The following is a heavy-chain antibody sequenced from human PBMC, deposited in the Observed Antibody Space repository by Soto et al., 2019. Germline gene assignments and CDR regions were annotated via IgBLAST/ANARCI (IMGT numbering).Heavy chain of an antibody. V-gene: IGHV3-30-3*01. Sequence: QVQLVESGGGVVQPGRSLRLSCAASGFTFSSYAMHWVRQAPGKGLEWVAVISYDGSNKYYADSVKGRFTISRDNSKNTLYLQRNSLRAEDTAVYYCARDRVVVVAANYYYYGMDVWGQGTTVTVSS. CDR1: GFTFSSYA. CDR3: ARDRVVVVAANYYYYGMDV. D-gene: IGHD2-15*01. J-gene: IGHJ6*02. CDR2: ISYDGSNK.